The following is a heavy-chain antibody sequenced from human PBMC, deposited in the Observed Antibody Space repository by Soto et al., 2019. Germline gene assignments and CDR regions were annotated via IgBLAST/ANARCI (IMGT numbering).Heavy chain of an antibody. CDR2: INDSGST. D-gene: IGHD1-1*01. CDR3: ARGSGIVALPGELEDVNYDY. Sequence: QVQLQQWGAGLVKPSETLSLSCAVYGQSFSGHSWAWIRQSPGQGLEWIGEINDSGSTYYNPSLKSRVTISADPSKNQFSLKLSSVSAADTAVYFCARGSGIVALPGELEDVNYDYWGQGTLVNVSS. J-gene: IGHJ4*02. V-gene: IGHV4-34*01. CDR1: GQSFSGHS.